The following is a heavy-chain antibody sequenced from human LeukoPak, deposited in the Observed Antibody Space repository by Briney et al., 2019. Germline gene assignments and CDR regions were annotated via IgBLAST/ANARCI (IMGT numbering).Heavy chain of an antibody. D-gene: IGHD3-22*01. V-gene: IGHV1-69*05. CDR2: IIPIFGTA. Sequence: SVKVSCKASGGTFSSYAISWVRQAPGQGLEWMGRIIPIFGTANYAQKFQGRVTITTDESTSTAYMELSSLRAEYTAVYYCARDYYDSSGYLDYWGQGTLVTVSS. J-gene: IGHJ4*02. CDR1: GGTFSSYA. CDR3: ARDYYDSSGYLDY.